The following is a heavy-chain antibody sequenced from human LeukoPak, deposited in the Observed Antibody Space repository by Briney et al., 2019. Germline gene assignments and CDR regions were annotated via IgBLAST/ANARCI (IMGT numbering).Heavy chain of an antibody. J-gene: IGHJ3*02. CDR3: AREGIAVAGPNTGAAVDI. CDR2: ISDNADRA. CDR1: GFTFSLFP. Sequence: GGSLRLSCSAHGFTFSLFPMHWVRQAPGRGLEFVSAISDNADRAYYADSMKGRLTISRDNSKNTLYLQLSSLRTEDTAIYYCAREGIAVAGPNTGAAVDIWGQGTMVTVYS. D-gene: IGHD6-19*01. V-gene: IGHV3-64*04.